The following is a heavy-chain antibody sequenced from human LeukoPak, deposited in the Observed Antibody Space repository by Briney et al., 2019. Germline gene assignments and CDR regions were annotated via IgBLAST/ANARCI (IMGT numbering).Heavy chain of an antibody. V-gene: IGHV4-59*01. CDR1: GGSISSYY. Sequence: PSETLSLTCTVSGGSISSYYWSWIRQPPGKGLEWIGYIYYSGSTNYNPSLKSRVTISVDTSKNQFSLKLSSVTAADTAVYYCARDLRVPAAIGYYYYGMDVWGQGTTVTVS. CDR3: ARDLRVPAAIGYYYYGMDV. J-gene: IGHJ6*02. CDR2: IYYSGST. D-gene: IGHD2-2*01.